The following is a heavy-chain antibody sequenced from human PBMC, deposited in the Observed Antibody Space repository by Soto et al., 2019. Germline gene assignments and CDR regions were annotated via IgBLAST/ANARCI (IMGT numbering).Heavy chain of an antibody. J-gene: IGHJ4*02. CDR1: GGSISTNY. CDR3: ASATSLTASRPYDY. V-gene: IGHV4-59*01. D-gene: IGHD3-9*01. CDR2: IYYSGST. Sequence: SETLSLTCIVSGGSISTNYWSWIRQPPGKGLEWIGDIYYSGSTNYSPSLKSRVTMSVDTSKNQFSLKLSAVTAADTAVYYCASATSLTASRPYDYWGQGTLDTV.